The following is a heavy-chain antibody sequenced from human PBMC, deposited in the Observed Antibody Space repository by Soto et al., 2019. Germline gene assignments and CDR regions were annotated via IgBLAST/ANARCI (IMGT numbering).Heavy chain of an antibody. D-gene: IGHD3-9*01. J-gene: IGHJ6*02. CDR2: ISAYNGNT. CDR1: GYTFTSYC. Sequence: ASVKVSCKASGYTFTSYCISWVREAPGQGLEWMGWISAYNGNTNYAQKLQGRVTMTTDTSTSTAYMELRSLRSDDTAVYYCARRLRYFDWLSTGGGGMDVWGQGTTVTVSS. CDR3: ARRLRYFDWLSTGGGGMDV. V-gene: IGHV1-18*01.